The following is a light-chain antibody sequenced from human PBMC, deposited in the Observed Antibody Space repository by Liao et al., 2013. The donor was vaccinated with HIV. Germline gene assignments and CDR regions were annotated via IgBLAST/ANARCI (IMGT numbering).Light chain of an antibody. CDR3: QARDISISSV. Sequence: SYELTQPPSVSVSPGQTARITCSGDALPKQYAYWYQQKPGQAPVLLIYKDSERPSGIPERFSGSKSGRTATLTITGTQTIDEADYYCQARDISISSVFGSGTKVTVL. J-gene: IGLJ1*01. CDR1: ALPKQY. CDR2: KDS. V-gene: IGLV3-25*02.